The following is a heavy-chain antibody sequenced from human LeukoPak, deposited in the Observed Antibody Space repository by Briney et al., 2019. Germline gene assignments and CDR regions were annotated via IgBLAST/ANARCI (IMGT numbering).Heavy chain of an antibody. CDR2: IWYYGSNK. Sequence: GGPLRLSCDASGFTFNNYHMHCVRQAPGKGLEWVADIWYYGSNKYCGDYVKGRFILSRDHSKNTSYMQMHSLRSQDQAVYYCARDVKGGDFYYFDYWGQGTLVTVSS. CDR1: GFTFNNYH. V-gene: IGHV3-33*01. D-gene: IGHD2-21*02. CDR3: ARDVKGGDFYYFDY. J-gene: IGHJ4*02.